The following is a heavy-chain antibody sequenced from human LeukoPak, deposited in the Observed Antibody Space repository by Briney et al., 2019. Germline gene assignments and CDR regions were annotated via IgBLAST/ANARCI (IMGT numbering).Heavy chain of an antibody. CDR3: AKDVSLTLTTVYSYGMDV. CDR2: LSGSGAST. CDR1: GFTFSTYA. J-gene: IGHJ6*02. Sequence: PGGSLRLSCVASGFTFSTYAMNWVRQAPGKGLEWVSGLSGSGASTYYADSVKGRFTISRDNSMNTLYLQMNSLRAEDTAVYYCAKDVSLTLTTVYSYGMDVWGQGTTVTVSS. D-gene: IGHD4-17*01. V-gene: IGHV3-23*01.